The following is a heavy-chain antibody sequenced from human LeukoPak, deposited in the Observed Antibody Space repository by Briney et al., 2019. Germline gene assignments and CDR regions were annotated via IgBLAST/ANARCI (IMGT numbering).Heavy chain of an antibody. CDR3: GRVSESLNGGVSWSFDN. V-gene: IGHV3-7*03. CDR2: IKQDGSEK. J-gene: IGHJ4*02. CDR1: GFTFSSYW. Sequence: GGSLRLSCAASGFTFSSYWMSWVRQAPGKGLEWVANIKQDGSEKYYVDSVKGRFTISRDNAKNSLYLQMNSLRAEDTAVYYCGRVSESLNGGVSWSFDNWAREPWPPSPQ. D-gene: IGHD2-15*01.